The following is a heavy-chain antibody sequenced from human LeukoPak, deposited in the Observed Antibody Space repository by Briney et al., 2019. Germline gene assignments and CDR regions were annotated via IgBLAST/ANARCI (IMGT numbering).Heavy chain of an antibody. D-gene: IGHD4-17*01. Sequence: SETLSLTCTVSGGSISSYYWSWIRQPPGKGLEWIGYIYYSGSTNYNPSLKSRVTVSVDTSKNQFSLKLSSVTAADTAVYYRARAARNDYGDPNWFDPWGQGTLVTVSS. CDR3: ARAARNDYGDPNWFDP. CDR1: GGSISSYY. J-gene: IGHJ5*02. CDR2: IYYSGST. V-gene: IGHV4-59*01.